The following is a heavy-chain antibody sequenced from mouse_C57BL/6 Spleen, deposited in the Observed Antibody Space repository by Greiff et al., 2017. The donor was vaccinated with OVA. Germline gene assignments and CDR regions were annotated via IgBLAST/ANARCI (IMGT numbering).Heavy chain of an antibody. D-gene: IGHD1-1*01. CDR2: ISSGGDYT. CDR1: GFTFSSYA. J-gene: IGHJ2*01. Sequence: DVQLVESGEGLVKPGGSLKLSCAASGFTFSSYAMSWVRQTPEKRLEWVAYISSGGDYTYYADTVKGRFTISRDNARNTLYLQLSSLKSEDTAMYYCTRVATTVVAPYFDCWGQGTTLTVSS. CDR3: TRVATTVVAPYFDC. V-gene: IGHV5-9-1*02.